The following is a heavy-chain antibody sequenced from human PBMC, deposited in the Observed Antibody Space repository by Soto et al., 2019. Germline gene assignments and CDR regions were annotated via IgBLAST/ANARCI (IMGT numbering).Heavy chain of an antibody. CDR3: ARSPAGVAGRYYWGF. V-gene: IGHV3-33*01. D-gene: IGHD6-6*01. CDR2: IWDDGSNK. J-gene: IGHJ4*02. Sequence: QVQLVESGGGVVQPGRSLRLSCAASGFAFSSYGMHWVRQTPGKGLEWVALIWDDGSNKYYADSVKGRFTISRENSENTLYLQMHSLRAEDTAVYICARSPAGVAGRYYWGFWGQGTLVSVSS. CDR1: GFAFSSYG.